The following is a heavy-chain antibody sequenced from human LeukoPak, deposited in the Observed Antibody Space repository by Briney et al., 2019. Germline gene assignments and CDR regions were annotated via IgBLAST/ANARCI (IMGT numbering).Heavy chain of an antibody. J-gene: IGHJ3*02. D-gene: IGHD3-22*01. CDR3: AKDGLFSGYYYDTDDAFDI. Sequence: GGSLRLSCAASGFTFSGSAMHWVRQASGKGLEWVGRIRSKANSYATAYAASVKGRFTISRDDSKNTAYLQMNSLKTEDTAVYYCAKDGLFSGYYYDTDDAFDIWGQGTMVTVSS. V-gene: IGHV3-73*01. CDR2: IRSKANSYAT. CDR1: GFTFSGSA.